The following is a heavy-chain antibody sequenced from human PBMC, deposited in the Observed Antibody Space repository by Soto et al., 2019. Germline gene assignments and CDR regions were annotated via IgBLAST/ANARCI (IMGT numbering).Heavy chain of an antibody. CDR2: ISAYNGNT. Sequence: ASVKVSCKASGYTFTSYGISWVRQAPGQGLEWMGWISAYNGNTNYAQKLQGRVTMTTDTSTSTAYVELRSLRSDDTAVYYCASSYGDYESGWFDPWGQGTLVTVSS. CDR3: ASSYGDYESGWFDP. CDR1: GYTFTSYG. D-gene: IGHD4-17*01. J-gene: IGHJ5*02. V-gene: IGHV1-18*01.